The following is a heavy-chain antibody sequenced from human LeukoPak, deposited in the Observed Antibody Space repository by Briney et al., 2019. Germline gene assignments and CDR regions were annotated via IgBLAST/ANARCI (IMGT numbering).Heavy chain of an antibody. V-gene: IGHV3-30-3*01. Sequence: GGSLRLSCAASGFTFSSYAIHWVRQAPGKGLEWVAVLSYDGTNKHYSDSVKGRFTISRDNPKNTLYLQMTSLRLEDTAVYYCARDTRNVVVSAAMSGGMDVWGQGTTVTVSS. D-gene: IGHD5-18*01. J-gene: IGHJ6*02. CDR3: ARDTRNVVVSAAMSGGMDV. CDR2: LSYDGTNK. CDR1: GFTFSSYA.